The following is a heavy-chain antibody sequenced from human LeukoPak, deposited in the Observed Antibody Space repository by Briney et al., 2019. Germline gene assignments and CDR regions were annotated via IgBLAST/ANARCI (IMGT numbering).Heavy chain of an antibody. CDR2: IKQDGSEK. CDR1: GFTFSSYW. Sequence: AGGSLRLSCAASGFTFSSYWMSWVRQAPGKGLEWAANIKQDGSEKYYVDSVKGRFTISRDNAKNSLYLQMNSLRAEDTAVYYCVRDGGVSGYDLLDYWGQGTLVTVSS. D-gene: IGHD5-12*01. J-gene: IGHJ4*02. CDR3: VRDGGVSGYDLLDY. V-gene: IGHV3-7*01.